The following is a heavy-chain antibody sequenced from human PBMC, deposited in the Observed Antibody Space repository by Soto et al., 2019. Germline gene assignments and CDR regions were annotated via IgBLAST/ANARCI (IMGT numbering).Heavy chain of an antibody. CDR3: AKDDVVMITSGGVIVHGYQSFDY. V-gene: IGHV3-23*01. CDR2: ISGSGGST. J-gene: IGHJ4*02. D-gene: IGHD3-16*02. Sequence: GGSLRLSCAASGFTFSSYAMSWVRQAPGKGLEWVSAISGSGGSTYYADSVKGRFTISRDNSKNTLYLQMNSLRAEDTAVYYCAKDDVVMITSGGVIVHGYQSFDYWGQGTLVTVSS. CDR1: GFTFSSYA.